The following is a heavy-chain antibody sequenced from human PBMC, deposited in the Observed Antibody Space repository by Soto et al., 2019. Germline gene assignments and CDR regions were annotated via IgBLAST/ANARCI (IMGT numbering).Heavy chain of an antibody. CDR3: TTTIFGVVPIHYHYYGMDV. D-gene: IGHD3-3*01. J-gene: IGHJ6*02. V-gene: IGHV3-15*07. CDR1: GFTFSNAW. CDR2: IKSKTDGGTT. Sequence: EVQLVESGGGLVKPGGSLRLSCAASGFTFSNAWMNWVRQAPGKGLEWVGRIKSKTDGGTTDYAATVQGRFTISRDDSKNTLYLQMNSLKTEDTAVYYCTTTIFGVVPIHYHYYGMDVWGQGTTVTVSS.